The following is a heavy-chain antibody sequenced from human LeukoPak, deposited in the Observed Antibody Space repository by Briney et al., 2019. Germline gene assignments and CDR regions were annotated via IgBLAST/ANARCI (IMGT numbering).Heavy chain of an antibody. CDR3: ARLRFLEWRAFDI. V-gene: IGHV5-51*01. CDR2: IYPGDSDT. D-gene: IGHD3-3*01. Sequence: GESLKISCKGSGYSFTSYWIGWVRQMPGKGLEWMGLIYPGDSDTRHSPSFQGQFTISADKSISTAYLQWSSLKASDTAMYYCARLRFLEWRAFDIWGQGTMVTVSS. CDR1: GYSFTSYW. J-gene: IGHJ3*02.